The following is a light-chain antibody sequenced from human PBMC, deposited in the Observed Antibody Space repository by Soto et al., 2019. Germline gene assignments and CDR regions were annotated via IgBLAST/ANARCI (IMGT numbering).Light chain of an antibody. CDR2: SAS. CDR1: QSLRNNY. V-gene: IGKV3-20*01. J-gene: IGKJ4*01. Sequence: EIVLTQSPGTLSLSPGERATLSCRASQSLRNNYLAWYQQKPGQTPRLLIHSASSRATGIPDRFSGXXXGXXXXLTISRLEPEDFAVYYCQQFNNSPLTFGGGTKVEIK. CDR3: QQFNNSPLT.